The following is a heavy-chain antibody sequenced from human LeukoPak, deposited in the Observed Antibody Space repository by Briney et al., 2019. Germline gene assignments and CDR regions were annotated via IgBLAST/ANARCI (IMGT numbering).Heavy chain of an antibody. D-gene: IGHD5-18*01. CDR1: GFTFSSYT. CDR2: ISGSGGST. Sequence: GGSLRLSCAASGFTFSSYTMSWVRQAPGKGLEWVSAISGSGGSTYYADSVKGRFTISRDNSKNTLYLQMNSLRAEDTAVYYCAKPSGYSYGYSDWGQGTLVTVSS. CDR3: AKPSGYSYGYSD. J-gene: IGHJ4*02. V-gene: IGHV3-23*01.